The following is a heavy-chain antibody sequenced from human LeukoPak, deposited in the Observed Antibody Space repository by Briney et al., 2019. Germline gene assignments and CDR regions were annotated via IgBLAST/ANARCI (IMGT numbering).Heavy chain of an antibody. CDR2: THYRSKW. Sequence: SRTLSLTCAISGDSVSSNSAAWNWFRQSPSRGLERLGRTHYRSKWFYVKSRITIIPDTSKNQFSLLLNSVTPEDTAVYFCARGVVGATPYDYWGQGTLVTVSS. CDR3: ARGVVGATPYDY. CDR1: GDSVSSNSAA. D-gene: IGHD1-26*01. V-gene: IGHV6-1*01. J-gene: IGHJ4*02.